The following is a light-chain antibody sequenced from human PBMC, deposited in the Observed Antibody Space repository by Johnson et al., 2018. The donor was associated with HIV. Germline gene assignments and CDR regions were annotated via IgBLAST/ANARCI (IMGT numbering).Light chain of an antibody. J-gene: IGLJ1*01. CDR1: SSNIANIY. Sequence: QPVLTQPPSVSAAPGQKVTISCSGSSSNIANIYVSWYQQLPGTAPKLLIYDNNKRPSGIPDRFSGSESGTSATLGITGLQTGDEADYYCGTWDSSLSAYVFGTGTKVTVL. CDR2: DNN. CDR3: GTWDSSLSAYV. V-gene: IGLV1-51*01.